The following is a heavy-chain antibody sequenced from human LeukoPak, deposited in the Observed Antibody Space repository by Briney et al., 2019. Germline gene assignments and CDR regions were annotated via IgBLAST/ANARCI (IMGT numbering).Heavy chain of an antibody. D-gene: IGHD1-7*01. V-gene: IGHV3-9*01. J-gene: IGHJ4*02. CDR1: GFTFDDYA. CDR3: ARTNPLFDY. CDR2: ISWNSGSI. Sequence: GGSLRLSCAASGFTFDDYAMHWVRQAPGKGLEWVSGISWNSGSIGYADSVKGRFTISRDNTKNSLYLQMNSLRAEDTAVYYCARTNPLFDYWGQGTLVTVSS.